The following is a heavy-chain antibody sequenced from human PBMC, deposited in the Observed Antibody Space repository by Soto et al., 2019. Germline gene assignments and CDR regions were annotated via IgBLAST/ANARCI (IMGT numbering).Heavy chain of an antibody. D-gene: IGHD5-18*01. V-gene: IGHV3-30-3*01. Sequence: PGGSLRLSCAASGFTFSSYAMHWVRQAPGKGLEWVAVISYDGSNKYYADSVKGRFTISRDNSKNTLYLQMNSLRAEDTAVYYCARDWETGGYSYGVSWYFDYWGQGTLVTVSS. CDR1: GFTFSSYA. CDR3: ARDWETGGYSYGVSWYFDY. J-gene: IGHJ4*02. CDR2: ISYDGSNK.